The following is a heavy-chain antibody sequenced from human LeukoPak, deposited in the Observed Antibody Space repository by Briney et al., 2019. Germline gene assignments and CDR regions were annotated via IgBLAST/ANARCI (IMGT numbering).Heavy chain of an antibody. Sequence: PSETLSLTCTVSGGSVSSGSYYWSWIRQPPGEGLEWIAYIYYSGSTNYNPSLKNRVTISVDTSKNQFSLKLTSVTAADTAVYYCARSLITVAGATAGFDFWGQGTLVTVSS. V-gene: IGHV4-61*01. CDR3: ARSLITVAGATAGFDF. CDR1: GGSVSSGSYY. D-gene: IGHD6-19*01. J-gene: IGHJ4*02. CDR2: IYYSGST.